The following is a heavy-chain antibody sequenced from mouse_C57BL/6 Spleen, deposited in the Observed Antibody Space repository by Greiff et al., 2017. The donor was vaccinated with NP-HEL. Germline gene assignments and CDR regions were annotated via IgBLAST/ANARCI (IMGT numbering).Heavy chain of an antibody. CDR1: GYTFTSYW. J-gene: IGHJ4*01. CDR2: IDPSDSYT. D-gene: IGHD3-3*01. CDR3: ARGKGTNYYAMDY. Sequence: VQLQQSGAELVMPGASVKLSCKASGYTFTSYWMHWVKQRPGQGLEWIGEIDPSDSYTNYNQKFKGKSTLTVDKSSSTAYMQLSSLTSEDSAVYYCARGKGTNYYAMDYWGQGTSVTVSS. V-gene: IGHV1-69*01.